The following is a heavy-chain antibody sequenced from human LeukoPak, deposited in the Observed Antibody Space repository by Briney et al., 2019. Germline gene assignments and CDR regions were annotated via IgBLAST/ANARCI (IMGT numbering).Heavy chain of an antibody. V-gene: IGHV3-66*01. Sequence: GGSLRLSCAASGFTVSSNYMSWVRQAPGKGLEWVSVIYSGGSTYYADSVKGRFTISRDNSKNTLYPQMNSLRAEDTAVYYCARDSTDGSFDYWGQGTLVTVSS. J-gene: IGHJ4*02. CDR2: IYSGGST. CDR3: ARDSTDGSFDY. CDR1: GFTVSSNY. D-gene: IGHD3-10*01.